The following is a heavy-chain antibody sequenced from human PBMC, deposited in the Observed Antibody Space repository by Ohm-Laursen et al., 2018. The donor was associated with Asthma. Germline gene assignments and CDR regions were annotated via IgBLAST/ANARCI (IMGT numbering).Heavy chain of an antibody. CDR3: AKTYGDPHTGYYYYGMDV. D-gene: IGHD4-17*01. V-gene: IGHV3-23*01. J-gene: IGHJ6*02. CDR2: ISGSGGST. Sequence: SLRLSCAASGFTFSSYAMSWVRQAPGKGLEWVSAISGSGGSTYYADSVKGRFTISRDNSQNTLYLQMNSLRAEDTAVYYCAKTYGDPHTGYYYYGMDVWGQGTTVTVSS. CDR1: GFTFSSYA.